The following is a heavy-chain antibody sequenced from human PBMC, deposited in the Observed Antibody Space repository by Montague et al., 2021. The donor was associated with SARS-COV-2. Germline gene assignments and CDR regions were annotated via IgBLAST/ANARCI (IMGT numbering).Heavy chain of an antibody. Sequence: SETLSLTCTVSGRSISSSSYYWGWIRQPPGKGLEWIGSLYYTGSTYYNPSLKSRVTISVDTSKNQFSLKLSSVTAADTAVYYCARDSSSWYYWFDPWGQGTLVPVSS. V-gene: IGHV4-39*01. D-gene: IGHD6-13*01. CDR1: GRSISSSSYY. CDR3: ARDSSSWYYWFDP. CDR2: LYYTGST. J-gene: IGHJ5*02.